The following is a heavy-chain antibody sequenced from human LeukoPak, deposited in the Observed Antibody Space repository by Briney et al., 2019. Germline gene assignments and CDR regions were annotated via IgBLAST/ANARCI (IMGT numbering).Heavy chain of an antibody. Sequence: GGSLRLSCAASGFTFSSYAMSWVRQAPGKGLEWVSAISYSGGSTYYADSVKGRFTISRDNSKNTLYLQMNRLRAEDTAVYYCARAAGGVSGYDLYYFDYWGQGALVTVSS. CDR3: ARAAGGVSGYDLYYFDY. J-gene: IGHJ4*02. CDR2: ISYSGGST. V-gene: IGHV3-23*01. D-gene: IGHD5-12*01. CDR1: GFTFSSYA.